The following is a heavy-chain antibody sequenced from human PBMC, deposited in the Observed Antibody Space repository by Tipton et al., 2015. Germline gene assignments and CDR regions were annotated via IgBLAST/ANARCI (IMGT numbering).Heavy chain of an antibody. D-gene: IGHD3-22*01. CDR3: TRDRYYHSRGMDYWYFDL. CDR2: IYTSDST. V-gene: IGHV4-4*07. CDR1: GGSISSYY. J-gene: IGHJ2*01. Sequence: TLSLTCTVSGGSISSYYWSWIRQPAGRGLEWIGLIYTSDSTNYNPSLKSRVTMSVDTSKNQFSLKLSSVTAADTAVYYCTRDRYYHSRGMDYWYFDLWGRGTLVTVSS.